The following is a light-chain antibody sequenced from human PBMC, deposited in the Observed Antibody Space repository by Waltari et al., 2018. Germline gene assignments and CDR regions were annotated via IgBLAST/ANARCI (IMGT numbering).Light chain of an antibody. V-gene: IGLV2-14*01. Sequence: QSALTQPASVSGSPGQTITISRTGTSSDGGGYNYVSWYQQHPGKAPKLMIYEVSNRPSGVSNRFSGSKSGNTASLTISGLQAEDEADYYCSSYTSSSTVVFGGGTKLTVL. J-gene: IGLJ2*01. CDR3: SSYTSSSTVV. CDR2: EVS. CDR1: SSDGGGYNY.